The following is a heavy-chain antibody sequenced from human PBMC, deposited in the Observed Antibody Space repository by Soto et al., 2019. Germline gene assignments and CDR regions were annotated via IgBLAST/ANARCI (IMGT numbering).Heavy chain of an antibody. V-gene: IGHV1-18*01. CDR3: ARRSLIAYDAFDI. Sequence: QVQLVQSGAEVKKPGASVKVSCEASGYTCTTYGFGRVRQAPGQGLEWMGWISAYNGNTNYAQKLQGRVTMTTDTSTSTAYMELRSLRSDDTAVYYCARRSLIAYDAFDIWGQGTMVTVSS. CDR1: GYTCTTYG. J-gene: IGHJ3*02. D-gene: IGHD3-10*01. CDR2: ISAYNGNT.